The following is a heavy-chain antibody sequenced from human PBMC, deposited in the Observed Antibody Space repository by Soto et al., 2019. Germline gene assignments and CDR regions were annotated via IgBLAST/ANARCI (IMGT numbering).Heavy chain of an antibody. CDR1: GGSISSGGYS. D-gene: IGHD3-16*01. CDR2: IYHSGSP. CDR3: ARGPPFH. J-gene: IGHJ4*02. V-gene: IGHV4-30-2*01. Sequence: SETLSLTCAVSGGSISSGGYSWSWIRQPPGKGLEWIGYIYHSGSPYYNPSLKSRVTISVDRSKNQFSLKLSSVTAADTAVYYCARGPPFHWGKGTLVTVSS.